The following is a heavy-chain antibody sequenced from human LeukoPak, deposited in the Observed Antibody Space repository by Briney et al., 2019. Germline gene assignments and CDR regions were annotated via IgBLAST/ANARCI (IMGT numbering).Heavy chain of an antibody. CDR1: GFTFSSYS. CDR3: ARDTTYDFWSGYYYFDY. V-gene: IGHV3-48*02. CDR2: ISSSSSTI. D-gene: IGHD3-3*01. J-gene: IGHJ4*02. Sequence: GGSLRLSCAASGFTFSSYSMNWVRQAPGKGLEWVSYISSSSSTIYYAYSVKGRFTISRDNAKNSLYLQMNSLRDEDTAVYYCARDTTYDFWSGYYYFDYWGQGTLVTVSS.